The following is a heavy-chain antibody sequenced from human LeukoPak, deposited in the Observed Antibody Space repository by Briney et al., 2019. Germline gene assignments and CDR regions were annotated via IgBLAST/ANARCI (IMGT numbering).Heavy chain of an antibody. D-gene: IGHD4-23*01. CDR2: MNPNSGNT. J-gene: IGHJ4*02. CDR3: ARGASYGGNSD. CDR1: GYTFTGYY. Sequence: GASVKVSCKASGYTFTGYYMHWVRQATGQGLEWMGWMNPNSGNTGYAQKFQGRVTMTRNTSISTAYMELSSLRSEDTAVYYCARGASYGGNSDWGQGTLVTVSS. V-gene: IGHV1-8*02.